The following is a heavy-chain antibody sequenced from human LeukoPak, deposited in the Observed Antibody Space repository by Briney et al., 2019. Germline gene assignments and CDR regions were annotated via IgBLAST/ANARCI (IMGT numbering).Heavy chain of an antibody. CDR2: IYYSGST. CDR3: AGSRSVYAILADY. D-gene: IGHD2-8*01. CDR1: GGSLSSYY. V-gene: IGHV4-59*08. J-gene: IGHJ4*02. Sequence: SETLSLTCTVSGGSLSSYYWSWIRQPPGKGLEWIGYIYYSGSTNYNPSLTSRVTISVDTSKNQCSLKLSSVTAADTAVYYCAGSRSVYAILADYWGQGTLVTVSS.